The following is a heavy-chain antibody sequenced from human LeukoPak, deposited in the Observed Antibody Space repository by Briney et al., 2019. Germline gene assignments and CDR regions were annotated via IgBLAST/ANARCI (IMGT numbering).Heavy chain of an antibody. CDR3: ARDSPSTTGTVRGAFDI. V-gene: IGHV3-48*04. D-gene: IGHD1-1*01. CDR2: ISSSSSTI. Sequence: GGSLRFSCAASGFTFSSYSVNWVRQAPGKGLEWVSYISSSSSTIYYADSVKGRFTISRDNAKNSLYLQMNSLRAEDTAVYYCARDSPSTTGTVRGAFDIWGQGTMVTVSS. J-gene: IGHJ3*02. CDR1: GFTFSSYS.